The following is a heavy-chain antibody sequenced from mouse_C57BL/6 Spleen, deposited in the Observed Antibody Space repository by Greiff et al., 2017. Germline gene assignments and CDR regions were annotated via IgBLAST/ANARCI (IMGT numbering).Heavy chain of an antibody. Sequence: EVQLQQSGPELVKPGASVKISCKASGYSFTGYYMNWVKQSPEKSLEWIGEINPSTGGTTYNQKFKAKATLTVDKSSSTAYMQLKSLTSEDSAVYYCARDDGYNYFDYWGQGTTRTVSS. D-gene: IGHD2-3*01. CDR1: GYSFTGYY. V-gene: IGHV1-42*01. CDR2: INPSTGGT. CDR3: ARDDGYNYFDY. J-gene: IGHJ2*01.